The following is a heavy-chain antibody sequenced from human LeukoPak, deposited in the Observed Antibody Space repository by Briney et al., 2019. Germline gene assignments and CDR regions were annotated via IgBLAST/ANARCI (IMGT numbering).Heavy chain of an antibody. CDR1: GAPISSYY. V-gene: IGHV4-59*01. CDR3: ARTTEGGYSYGYFYYYYMDV. CDR2: IYYSGST. Sequence: PSETLSLTCTVSGAPISSYYWNWIRQPPGKGLEWIGYIYYSGSTSYNPSLKGPVSMSIDTSNNQFSLKLSSVTAADTAVYYCARTTEGGYSYGYFYYYYMDVWGKGTTVTISS. D-gene: IGHD5-18*01. J-gene: IGHJ6*03.